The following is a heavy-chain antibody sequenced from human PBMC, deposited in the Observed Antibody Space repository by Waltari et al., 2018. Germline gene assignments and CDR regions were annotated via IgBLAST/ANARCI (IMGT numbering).Heavy chain of an antibody. Sequence: QVQLVESGGGVVQHGRSLRLSCAACGFTFSPYGMHWVRQAPGKGLEWVAVISYDGSKKYYSDSVKGRFTISRDNSKNTLNLQMSSLRAEDTAVYFCASALFGVAPLGYMDVWGKGTTVTISS. CDR3: ASALFGVAPLGYMDV. J-gene: IGHJ6*03. V-gene: IGHV3-30*03. CDR1: GFTFSPYG. D-gene: IGHD3-3*01. CDR2: ISYDGSKK.